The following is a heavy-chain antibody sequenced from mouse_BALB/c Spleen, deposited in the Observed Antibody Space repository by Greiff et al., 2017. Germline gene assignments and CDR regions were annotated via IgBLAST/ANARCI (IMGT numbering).Heavy chain of an antibody. CDR2: IWSGGST. V-gene: IGHV2-2*02. CDR3: ASYYRYDRGYYAMDY. J-gene: IGHJ4*01. CDR1: GFSLTSYG. D-gene: IGHD2-14*01. Sequence: QVQLQQSGPGLVQPSQSLSITCTVSGFSLTSYGVHWVRQSPGKGLEWLGVIWSGGSTDYNAAFISRLSISKDNSKSQVFFKMNSLQANDTAIYYCASYYRYDRGYYAMDYWGQGTSVTVSS.